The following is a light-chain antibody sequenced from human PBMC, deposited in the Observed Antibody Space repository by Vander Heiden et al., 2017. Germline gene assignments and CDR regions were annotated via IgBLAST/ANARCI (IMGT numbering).Light chain of an antibody. CDR1: QSISNY. Sequence: DIQMSQPPSSLSASVPGRVPITSRESQSISNYVKWYQKKPGKAPKLLIYAASSLQSGLPSRCSGSGSGTEFTLTISRLQPEDFATYYCQQSYSTPYTFGQGTKLEIK. V-gene: IGKV1-39*01. J-gene: IGKJ2*01. CDR2: AAS. CDR3: QQSYSTPYT.